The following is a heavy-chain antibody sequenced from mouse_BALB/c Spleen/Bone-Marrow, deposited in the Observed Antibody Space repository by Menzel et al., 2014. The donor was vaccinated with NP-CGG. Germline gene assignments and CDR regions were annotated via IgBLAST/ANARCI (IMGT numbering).Heavy chain of an antibody. CDR1: GFNIKDTY. CDR3: ARWEDYAMDY. D-gene: IGHD4-1*01. V-gene: IGHV14-3*02. CDR2: IDPANGNT. Sequence: EVKLVESGAELVKPGASVKLSCTASGFNIKDTYMHWVKQRPEQGLEWIGRIDPANGNTKYDPKFQGKATITADTSSNTAYVQLSSLTSEDAAVYYGARWEDYAMDYWGQGTSVTVSA. J-gene: IGHJ4*01.